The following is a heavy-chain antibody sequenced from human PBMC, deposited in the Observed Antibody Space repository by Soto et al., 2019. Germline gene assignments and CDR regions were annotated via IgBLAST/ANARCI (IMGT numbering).Heavy chain of an antibody. V-gene: IGHV2-5*01. CDR2: IYWNDDK. J-gene: IGHJ4*02. CDR1: GFSLSTSGVG. D-gene: IGHD4-17*01. CDR3: AHSGTTVTTWVADFDY. Sequence: VSGPTLVNPTQTLTLTCTFSGFSLSTSGVGVGWIRQPPGKALEWLALIYWNDDKRYSPSLKSRLTITKDTSKNQVVLTMTNMDPVDTATYYCAHSGTTVTTWVADFDYWGQGTLVTVSS.